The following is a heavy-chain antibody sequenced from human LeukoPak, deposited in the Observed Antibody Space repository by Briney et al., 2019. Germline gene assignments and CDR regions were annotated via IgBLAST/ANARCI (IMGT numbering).Heavy chain of an antibody. CDR2: IDPDGSST. CDR3: AKSGDTAMASEYDY. J-gene: IGHJ4*02. CDR1: GFTFSQYW. V-gene: IGHV3-74*01. Sequence: GGSLRLSCEASGFTFSQYWMHWVRQAPGKGLVWVSRIDPDGSSTNYADSVKGRFTISRDNSKNTLYLQMNSLRAEDTAVYYCAKSGDTAMASEYDYWGQGTLVTVSS. D-gene: IGHD5-18*01.